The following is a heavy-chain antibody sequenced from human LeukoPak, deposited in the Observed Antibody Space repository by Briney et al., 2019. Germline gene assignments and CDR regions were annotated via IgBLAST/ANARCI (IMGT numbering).Heavy chain of an antibody. V-gene: IGHV4-59*01. CDR2: IYYSGST. Sequence: PSETLSLTCTVSGGSISSYYWSWIRQPPGKGLEWIGYIYYSGSTNYNPSLKSRVTKSVDTSKNQFSLKLSSVTAADTAVYYCARNSGYSSSWYYYYGVDVWGQGTTVTVSS. CDR1: GGSISSYY. CDR3: ARNSGYSSSWYYYYGVDV. D-gene: IGHD6-13*01. J-gene: IGHJ6*02.